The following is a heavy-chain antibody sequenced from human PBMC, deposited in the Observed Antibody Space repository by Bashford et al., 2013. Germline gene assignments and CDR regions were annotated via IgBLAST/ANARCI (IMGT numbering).Heavy chain of an antibody. CDR2: MNPNSGNT. CDR3: ARGLESKGLTGKIAFDI. J-gene: IGHJ3*02. D-gene: IGHD3-3*01. V-gene: IGHV1-8*01. Sequence: VASVKVSCKASGYTFTSYDINWVRQATGQGLEWMGWMNPNSGNTGYAQKFQGRVTMTRNTSITTAYMELSSLRFEDTAVYYCARGLESKGLTGKIAFDIWGQGTMVTVSS. CDR1: GYTFTSYD.